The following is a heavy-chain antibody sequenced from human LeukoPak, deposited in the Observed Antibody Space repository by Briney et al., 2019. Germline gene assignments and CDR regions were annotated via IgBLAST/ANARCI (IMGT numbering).Heavy chain of an antibody. J-gene: IGHJ6*02. CDR1: GYTFTGYY. V-gene: IGHV1-2*06. CDR3: ARGLPNLFRNYYGMDV. Sequence: GASVKVSCKASGYTFTGYYMHWVRQAPGQGLEWMGRINPNSGGTNYAQKFQGRVTMTRDTSISTAYMELSRLRSDDTAVYYCARGLPNLFRNYYGMDVWGQGTTVTVSS. CDR2: INPNSGGT.